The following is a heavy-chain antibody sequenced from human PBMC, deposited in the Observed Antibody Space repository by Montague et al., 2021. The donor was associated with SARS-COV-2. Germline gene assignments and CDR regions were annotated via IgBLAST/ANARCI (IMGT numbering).Heavy chain of an antibody. D-gene: IGHD6-19*01. CDR2: IEEDGSEQ. J-gene: IGHJ2*01. CDR1: GFTFSRYW. V-gene: IGHV3-7*01. CDR3: ARERQDSSGWSTYWYFDL. Sequence: SLSLSCAASGFTFSRYWMSWVRQAPGKGLEWVANIEEDGSEQYYMDSVKGRFTISRDNAKNSLSLQMNSLRAEDTAVYYCARERQDSSGWSTYWYFDLWGRGTLVTVSS.